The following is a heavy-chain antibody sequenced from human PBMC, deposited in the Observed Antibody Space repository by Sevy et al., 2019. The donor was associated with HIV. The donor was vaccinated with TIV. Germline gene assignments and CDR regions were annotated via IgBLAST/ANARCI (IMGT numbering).Heavy chain of an antibody. CDR3: AREDEDTAMDPYYYYGMDV. CDR2: ISYDGSNK. J-gene: IGHJ6*02. D-gene: IGHD5-18*01. CDR1: GFTFSSYA. V-gene: IGHV3-30-3*01. Sequence: GGCLRLSCAASGFTFSSYAMPWVRQAPGKGLEWVAVISYDGSNKYYADSVKGRFTISRDNSKNTLYLQMNSLRAEDTAVYYCAREDEDTAMDPYYYYGMDVWGQGTTVTVSS.